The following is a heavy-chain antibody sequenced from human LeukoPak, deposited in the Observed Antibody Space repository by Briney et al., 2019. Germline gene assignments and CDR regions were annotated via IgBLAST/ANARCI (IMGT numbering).Heavy chain of an antibody. CDR2: LSYDGSNK. D-gene: IGHD5-18*01. J-gene: IGHJ5*02. Sequence: PGRSLRLSCAASGFTFSSYAMHWVRQAPGKGLEWVAVLSYDGSNKYYADSVKGRFTISRDNSKNTLYLQMNSLRAEDTAVYYCARDSYSYGYNWFDPWGQGTLVTVSS. CDR3: ARDSYSYGYNWFDP. CDR1: GFTFSSYA. V-gene: IGHV3-30-3*01.